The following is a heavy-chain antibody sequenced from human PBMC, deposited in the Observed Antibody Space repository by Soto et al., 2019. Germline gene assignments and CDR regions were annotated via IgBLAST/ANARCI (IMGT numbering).Heavy chain of an antibody. CDR3: AKDGSSDHYYYYGMDV. CDR2: ISWDGGST. D-gene: IGHD6-6*01. J-gene: IGHJ6*02. V-gene: IGHV3-43*01. Sequence: LRLSCAASGFTFDDYTMHWVRQAPGKGLEWVSLISWDGGSTYYADSVKGRFTISRDNSKNSLYLQMNSLRTEDTALYYCAKDGSSDHYYYYGMDVWGQGTTVTVSS. CDR1: GFTFDDYT.